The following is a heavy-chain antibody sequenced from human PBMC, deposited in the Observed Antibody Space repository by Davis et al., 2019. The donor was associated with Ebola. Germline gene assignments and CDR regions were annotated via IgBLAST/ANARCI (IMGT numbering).Heavy chain of an antibody. Sequence: GESLKIPCAASGFTVSSNYMSWVRQAPGKGLEWVPVIYSGGSTYYADSVKGRFTISRDNSKNTLYLQMNSLRAEDTAVYYCARESYYYDSSGYYVYFDYWGQGTLVTVSS. J-gene: IGHJ4*02. CDR2: IYSGGST. CDR3: ARESYYYDSSGYYVYFDY. D-gene: IGHD3-22*01. V-gene: IGHV3-53*01. CDR1: GFTVSSNY.